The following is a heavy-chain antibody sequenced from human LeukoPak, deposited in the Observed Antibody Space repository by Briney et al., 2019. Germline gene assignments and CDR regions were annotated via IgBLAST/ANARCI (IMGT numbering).Heavy chain of an antibody. V-gene: IGHV3-66*01. D-gene: IGHD3-9*01. J-gene: IGHJ4*02. CDR3: ATYTGGVLRYFGY. CDR1: GFTVSNSY. CDR2: IYSGGST. Sequence: GGSLRLSCAASGFTVSNSYMSWVRQAPGKGLEWVSVIYSGGSTYYADSVKGRFTISRDNSKNTLYLQMNSLRAEDTAVYYCATYTGGVLRYFGYWGQGTLVTVSS.